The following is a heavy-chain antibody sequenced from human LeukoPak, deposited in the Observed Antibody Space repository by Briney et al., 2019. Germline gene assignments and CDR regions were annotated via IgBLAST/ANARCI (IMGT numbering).Heavy chain of an antibody. CDR2: ISYDGSDK. CDR3: AKEGCGGDCYSLAFDI. D-gene: IGHD2-21*02. J-gene: IGHJ3*02. Sequence: GGALRLSCAASGFTFSTFGMHWVRQAPDKGLECVAVISYDGSDKYYADSVKGRFTISRDESKNRLYLQMNSLRAEDTAVYYCAKEGCGGDCYSLAFDIWGQGTMVTVSS. CDR1: GFTFSTFG. V-gene: IGHV3-30*18.